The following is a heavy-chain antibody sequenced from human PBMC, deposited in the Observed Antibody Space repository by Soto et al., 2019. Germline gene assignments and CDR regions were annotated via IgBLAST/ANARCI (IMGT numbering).Heavy chain of an antibody. CDR3: ARGDFFDSSGPFSDAFDI. V-gene: IGHV3-7*04. CDR2: IKPDGGEK. CDR1: GFTFSTYW. D-gene: IGHD3-22*01. J-gene: IGHJ3*02. Sequence: PGGSLRLSCAASGFTFSTYWMRWVRQAPGKGLEWVANIKPDGGEKWYVDSVRGRFTISRDNAKNSLYLQMNSLRAEDTAVYYCARGDFFDSSGPFSDAFDIWGQGTMVTVSS.